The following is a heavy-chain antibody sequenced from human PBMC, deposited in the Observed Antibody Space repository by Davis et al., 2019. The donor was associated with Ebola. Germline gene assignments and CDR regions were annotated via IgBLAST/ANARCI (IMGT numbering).Heavy chain of an antibody. Sequence: GGSLRLSCAASGFTFSSYSMNWVRQAPGKGLEWVSYISSSSSTIYYADSVKGRFTISRDNAKNSLYLQMNSLRDEDTAVYYCARARTYYYDSSGYYMFYYFDYWGQGTLVSVSS. V-gene: IGHV3-48*02. CDR2: ISSSSSTI. CDR3: ARARTYYYDSSGYYMFYYFDY. J-gene: IGHJ4*02. D-gene: IGHD3-22*01. CDR1: GFTFSSYS.